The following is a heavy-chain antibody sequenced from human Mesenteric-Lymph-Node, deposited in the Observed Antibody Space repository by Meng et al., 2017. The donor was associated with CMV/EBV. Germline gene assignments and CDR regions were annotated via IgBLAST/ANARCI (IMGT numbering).Heavy chain of an antibody. V-gene: IGHV3-21*01. Sequence: GESLKISCAASGFTFSDYTMHWVRQAPGKGLEWVSSISSSSSYIYYADSVKGRFTISRDNAKNSLYLQMNSLRAEDTAVYYCARDSHYDFWSGSTPLDYYYYGMDVWGQGTTVTVSS. D-gene: IGHD3-3*01. CDR1: GFTFSDYT. J-gene: IGHJ6*02. CDR2: ISSSSSYI. CDR3: ARDSHYDFWSGSTPLDYYYYGMDV.